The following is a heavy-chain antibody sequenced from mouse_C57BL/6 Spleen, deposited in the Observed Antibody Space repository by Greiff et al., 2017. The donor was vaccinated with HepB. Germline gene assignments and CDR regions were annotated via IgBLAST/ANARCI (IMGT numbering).Heavy chain of an antibody. Sequence: QVQLKESGAELVKPGASVKISCKASGYAFSSYWMNWVKQRPGKGLEWIGQIYPGDGDTNYNGKFKGKATLTADKSSSTAYMQLSSLTSEDSAVYFCARSNYGNYRYFDVWGTGTTVTVSS. J-gene: IGHJ1*03. CDR1: GYAFSSYW. CDR3: ARSNYGNYRYFDV. V-gene: IGHV1-80*01. D-gene: IGHD2-1*01. CDR2: IYPGDGDT.